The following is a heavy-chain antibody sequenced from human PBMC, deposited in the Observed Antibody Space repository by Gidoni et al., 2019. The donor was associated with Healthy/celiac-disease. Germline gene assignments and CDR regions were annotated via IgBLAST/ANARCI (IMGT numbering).Heavy chain of an antibody. Sequence: QAQLVSSAAEVKKLGASVKVSCKVSGYTFTELSMHWVRQAPGKGLEWMGGFDPEDGETIYAQKFQGRVTITEDTSTDTAYMELSSLRSEDTAVYYCATPIIAAASTVAFDIWGQGTMVTVSS. J-gene: IGHJ3*02. CDR2: FDPEDGET. V-gene: IGHV1-24*01. CDR1: GYTFTELS. CDR3: ATPIIAAASTVAFDI. D-gene: IGHD6-13*01.